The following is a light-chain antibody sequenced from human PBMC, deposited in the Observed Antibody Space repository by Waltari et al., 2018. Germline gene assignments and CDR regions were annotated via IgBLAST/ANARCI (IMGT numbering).Light chain of an antibody. J-gene: IGLJ3*02. Sequence: SYVLTQPPSLSLAPGKTARITWGGNNIGRKTGQWYQQRPGQAPLLAIYYANDRPSGISRRFAGSISGNTATRTISRVEAGDGADYSCQVWDSSSGHWVFGGGTKVTVL. V-gene: IGLV3-21*04. CDR1: NIGRKT. CDR2: YAN. CDR3: QVWDSSSGHWV.